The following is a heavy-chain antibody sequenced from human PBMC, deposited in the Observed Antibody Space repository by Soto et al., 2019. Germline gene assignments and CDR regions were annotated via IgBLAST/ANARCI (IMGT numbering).Heavy chain of an antibody. CDR3: AKDLNTLEWPKGFDY. CDR2: ISGSGGST. J-gene: IGHJ4*02. CDR1: GFTFSSYA. D-gene: IGHD3-3*01. Sequence: PGGSLRLSCAASGFTFSSYAMSWVRQAPGKGLEWVSAISGSGGSTYYADSVKGRFTISRDNSKNTLCLQMNSLRAEDTAVYYCAKDLNTLEWPKGFDYWGQGTTVTVSS. V-gene: IGHV3-23*01.